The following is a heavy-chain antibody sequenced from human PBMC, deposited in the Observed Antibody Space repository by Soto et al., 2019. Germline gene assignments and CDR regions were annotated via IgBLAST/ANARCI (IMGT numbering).Heavy chain of an antibody. CDR3: SREVRVITMIVVVHDAFDI. CDR2: ISAYNGNT. J-gene: IGHJ3*02. CDR1: GYTFTSYG. Sequence: ASVKVSCKASGYTFTSYGISWVRQAPGQGLEWMGWISAYNGNTNYAQKLQGRVTMTTDTSTSTAYMELRSLRSDDTAVYYFSREVRVITMIVVVHDAFDIWGQGTMVTVSS. V-gene: IGHV1-18*01. D-gene: IGHD3-22*01.